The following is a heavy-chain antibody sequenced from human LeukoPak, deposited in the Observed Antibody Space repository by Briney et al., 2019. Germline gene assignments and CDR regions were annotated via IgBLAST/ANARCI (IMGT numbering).Heavy chain of an antibody. CDR1: GGSFSGYY. D-gene: IGHD4-17*01. J-gene: IGHJ4*02. Sequence: SETLSLTCAVYGGSFSGYYWSWIRQPPGKGLEWIGEINHSGSTNYNPSLKSRVTISVDTSKNQFSLKLSSVTAADTAVYYCARGSPTPRLFDYWGQGTLVTGSS. CDR2: INHSGST. CDR3: ARGSPTPRLFDY. V-gene: IGHV4-34*01.